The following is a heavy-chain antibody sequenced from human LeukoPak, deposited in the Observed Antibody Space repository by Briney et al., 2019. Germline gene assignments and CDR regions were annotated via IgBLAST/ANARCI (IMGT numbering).Heavy chain of an antibody. D-gene: IGHD6-19*01. CDR2: ISGSGGST. V-gene: IGHV3-23*01. CDR3: AKLSSGRSCYY. J-gene: IGHJ4*02. CDR1: GFTFSSYA. Sequence: GSLRLSCSASGFTFSSYAMSWVRQAPGKGLEWVSAISGSGGSTYYADSVKGRFTISRDNSKNTLYLQMNSLRAENTAVYYCAKLSSGRSCYYWGQGTLVTVSS.